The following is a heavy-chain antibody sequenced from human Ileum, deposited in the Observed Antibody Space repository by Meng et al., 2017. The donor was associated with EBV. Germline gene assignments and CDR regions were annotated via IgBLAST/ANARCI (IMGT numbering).Heavy chain of an antibody. Sequence: QVQLQGSGPGLVKPSGPLSLPCAVSGGSISSSNWWSWVRQAPGKGLEWIGEIHHTESTNYNPSLKSRVTISVDKSKNQFSLKLSSVTAADTAVYYCARESYSDSSGYYSLDYWGQGSLVTVSS. CDR1: GGSISSSNW. J-gene: IGHJ4*02. D-gene: IGHD3-22*01. CDR2: IHHTEST. V-gene: IGHV4-4*02. CDR3: ARESYSDSSGYYSLDY.